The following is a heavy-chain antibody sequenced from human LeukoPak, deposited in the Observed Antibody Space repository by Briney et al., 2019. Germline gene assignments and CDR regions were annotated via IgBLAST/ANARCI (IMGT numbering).Heavy chain of an antibody. Sequence: PGGSLRLSCAASGFTFSNAWMSWVRQAPGKGLEWVSGINWNGDSTNYADSVKGRFTISRDNAKNSLYLQVNSLRAEDTALYYCARGFYYDSGATWRAFNIWGQGTMVTVSS. D-gene: IGHD3-22*01. CDR3: ARGFYYDSGATWRAFNI. CDR1: GFTFSNAW. J-gene: IGHJ3*02. V-gene: IGHV3-20*04. CDR2: INWNGDST.